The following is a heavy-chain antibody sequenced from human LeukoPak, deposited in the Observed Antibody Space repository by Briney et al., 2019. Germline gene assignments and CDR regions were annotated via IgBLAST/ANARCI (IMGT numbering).Heavy chain of an antibody. J-gene: IGHJ3*02. CDR2: ISYDGSNK. D-gene: IGHD3-16*01. CDR3: VRERGSPCAFDI. Sequence: PGGSLRLSCAASGFTFSSYAMHWVRQAPGKGLEWVAVISYDGSNKYYADSVKGRFTISTDNSKNTLYLQMNSLRAEDTAVYYGVRERGSPCAFDIWGQGTMVTVSS. V-gene: IGHV3-30-3*01. CDR1: GFTFSSYA.